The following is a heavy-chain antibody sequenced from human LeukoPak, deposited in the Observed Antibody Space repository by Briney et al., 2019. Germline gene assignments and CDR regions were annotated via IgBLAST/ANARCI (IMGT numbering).Heavy chain of an antibody. CDR3: ARDHCSGGSCLDV. CDR2: ISSSSNYI. Sequence: GGSLRLSCTTSGFTFGDYAMSWVRQAPGKGLEWVSSISSSSNYIYCADSLKGRFIISRDNAKNSLYLQMNSLRAEDTAVYYCARDHCSGGSCLDVWGKGTTVTVSS. J-gene: IGHJ6*04. V-gene: IGHV3-21*01. D-gene: IGHD2-15*01. CDR1: GFTFGDYA.